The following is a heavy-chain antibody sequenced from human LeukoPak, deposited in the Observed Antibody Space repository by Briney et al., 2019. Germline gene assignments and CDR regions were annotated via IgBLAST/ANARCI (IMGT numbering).Heavy chain of an antibody. CDR3: ASAREYCGSAECYEYFQH. CDR1: GFTVGTNS. J-gene: IGHJ1*01. D-gene: IGHD2-21*01. CDR2: IYSGGST. V-gene: IGHV3-53*01. Sequence: GGSLRLSCAASGFTVGTNSMSWVRQSPGEGLEWVSVIYSGGSTYHADSVNGRFTISRDNSRNTLLLQMNSLRAEDTALYYCASAREYCGSAECYEYFQHWGQGTLVTVSS.